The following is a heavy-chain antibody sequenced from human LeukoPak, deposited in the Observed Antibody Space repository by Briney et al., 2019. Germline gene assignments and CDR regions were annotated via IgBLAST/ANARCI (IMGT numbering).Heavy chain of an antibody. D-gene: IGHD3-3*01. CDR2: IYNNGDNT. V-gene: IGHV3-23*01. Sequence: GGSLRLSCAASGFTFINYAMNWVRQAPGKGLEWVADIYNNGDNTYYTDSVKGRFTISRDNSENTLYLQMNSLRAKDTALYYCAKSGARWSHFDYWGQGTLVTVSS. CDR3: AKSGARWSHFDY. J-gene: IGHJ4*02. CDR1: GFTFINYA.